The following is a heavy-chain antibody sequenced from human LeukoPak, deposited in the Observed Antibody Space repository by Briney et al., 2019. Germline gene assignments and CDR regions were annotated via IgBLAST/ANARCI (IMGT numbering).Heavy chain of an antibody. V-gene: IGHV4-30-4*01. CDR3: ARHAPSGSYSTLDY. D-gene: IGHD1-26*01. CDR1: GGSISSGDYY. CDR2: IYYSGST. J-gene: IGHJ4*02. Sequence: PSETLSLTCTVSGGSISSGDYYWSWIRQPPGKGLEWIGYIYYSGSTYYNPSLKSRVTISVDTSKNQFSLKLSSVTAADTAVYYCARHAPSGSYSTLDYWGQGTLVTVSS.